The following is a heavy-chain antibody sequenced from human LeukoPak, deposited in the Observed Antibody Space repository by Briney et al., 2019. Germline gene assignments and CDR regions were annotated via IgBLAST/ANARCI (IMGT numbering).Heavy chain of an antibody. CDR2: FYYSVST. V-gene: IGHV4-39*01. CDR1: GGSISSSSDY. J-gene: IGHJ4*02. Sequence: SETLSLTCTVSGGSISSSSDYWGWVRQPAWKGLEWIGRFYYSVSTSYNPSLKSRVTISVDTSKTQFSLRLSSVTAADTAVYYCARLQYGDFYFDYWGQGTLVTVSS. D-gene: IGHD4-17*01. CDR3: ARLQYGDFYFDY.